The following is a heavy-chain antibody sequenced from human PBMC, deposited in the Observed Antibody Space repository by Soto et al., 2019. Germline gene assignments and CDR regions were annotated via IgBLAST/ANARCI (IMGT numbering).Heavy chain of an antibody. V-gene: IGHV3-23*01. Sequence: EVQLLESGGGLVQPGGSLRLSCAASGFTFSSYALNWVRQAPGKGLEWVSVISGSGDNTYYADSVKGRFTISRDNSKNTLYLQKNRLRAEDTAVYYCAKDLGTDDFWSAYYTYYYREVWGKGTTVTVSS. CDR1: GFTFSSYA. CDR3: AKDLGTDDFWSAYYTYYYREV. J-gene: IGHJ6*03. D-gene: IGHD3-3*01. CDR2: ISGSGDNT.